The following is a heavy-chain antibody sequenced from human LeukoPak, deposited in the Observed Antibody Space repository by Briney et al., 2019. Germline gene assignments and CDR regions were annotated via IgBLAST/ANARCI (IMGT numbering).Heavy chain of an antibody. V-gene: IGHV4-59*08. D-gene: IGHD6-19*01. CDR3: ARILAQSSGWYGLIDY. CDR2: IYYSGST. J-gene: IGHJ4*02. CDR1: GGSISSYY. Sequence: SETLSFTCTVSGGSISSYYWSWIRQPPGKGLEWIGYIYYSGSTNYNPSLKSRVTISVDTSKSQFSLKLSSVTAADTAVYYCARILAQSSGWYGLIDYWGQGTLVTVSS.